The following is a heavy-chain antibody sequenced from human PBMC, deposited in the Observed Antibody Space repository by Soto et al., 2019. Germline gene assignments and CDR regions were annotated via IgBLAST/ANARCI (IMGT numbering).Heavy chain of an antibody. CDR1: GFTFNDYA. J-gene: IGHJ4*01. D-gene: IGHD4-4*01. V-gene: IGHV3-9*01. CDR3: AKDWATVTTGNFDY. CDR2: ISWNSGSI. Sequence: GGSLRLSCAASGFTFNDYAMHWVRQAPGKGLEWVSGISWNSGSIAYADSVKGRFTIFRDNAKNFLYLQMNSLRAEDTALYYCAKDWATVTTGNFDYWGHGTLVTVSS.